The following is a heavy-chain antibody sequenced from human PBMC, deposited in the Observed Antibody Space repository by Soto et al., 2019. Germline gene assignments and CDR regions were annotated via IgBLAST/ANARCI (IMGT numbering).Heavy chain of an antibody. CDR2: IYYSGST. V-gene: IGHV4-59*01. Sequence: SETLSLTCTVSGGSISSYYWSWIRQPPGKGLEWIGYIYYSGSTNYNPSLKSRVTISVDTSKNQFSLKLSSVTAADTAVYYCARVRPYSSSWYFYYYMDVWGKGTTVT. CDR1: GGSISSYY. J-gene: IGHJ6*03. D-gene: IGHD6-13*01. CDR3: ARVRPYSSSWYFYYYMDV.